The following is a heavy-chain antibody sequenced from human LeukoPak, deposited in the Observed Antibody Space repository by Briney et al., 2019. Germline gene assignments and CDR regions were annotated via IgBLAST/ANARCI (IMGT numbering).Heavy chain of an antibody. D-gene: IGHD6-6*01. Sequence: GGSLRLSCAASGFTFSDYTINWVRQAPGKGLEWVSSISSGGTYKYYADSVKGRFTISRDNAQNSLFLQMNSLRGEDTAVYYCARIPYSSSLTDAFDIWGQGTMVTVYS. J-gene: IGHJ3*02. CDR1: GFTFSDYT. CDR3: ARIPYSSSLTDAFDI. V-gene: IGHV3-21*01. CDR2: ISSGGTYK.